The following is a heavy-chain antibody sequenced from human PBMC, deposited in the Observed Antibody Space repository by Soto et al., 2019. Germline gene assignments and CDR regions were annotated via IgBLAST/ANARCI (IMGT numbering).Heavy chain of an antibody. D-gene: IGHD3-10*01. J-gene: IGHJ6*02. V-gene: IGHV3-30-3*01. CDR1: GFTFSSYA. CDR2: ISYDGSNK. CDR3: ARALHYGSGSYYNTLNYYYYGMDV. Sequence: GGSLRLSCAASGFTFSSYAMHWVRQAPGKGLEWVAVISYDGSNKYYADSVKGRFTISRDNSKNTLYLQMNSLRAEDTAVYYCARALHYGSGSYYNTLNYYYYGMDVWGQGTTVTVSS.